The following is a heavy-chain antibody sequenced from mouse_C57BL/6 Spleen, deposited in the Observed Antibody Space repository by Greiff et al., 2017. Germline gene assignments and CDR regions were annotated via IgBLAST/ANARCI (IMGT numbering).Heavy chain of an antibody. CDR1: GFTFSDYG. Sequence: EVKLVESGGGLVKPGGSLKLSCAASGFTFSDYGMHWVRQAPEKGLEWVAYISSGSSTNYYADTVKGRFTISRDNATNTLFLQVTRLRSEDTAMYYCERETTVVRYFDYWGQGTTLTVSS. J-gene: IGHJ2*01. CDR2: ISSGSSTN. CDR3: ERETTVVRYFDY. V-gene: IGHV5-17*01. D-gene: IGHD1-1*01.